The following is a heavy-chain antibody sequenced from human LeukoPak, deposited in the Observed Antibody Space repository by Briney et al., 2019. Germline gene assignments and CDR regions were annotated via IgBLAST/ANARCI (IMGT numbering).Heavy chain of an antibody. CDR3: ARQTGSGLFSLP. CDR2: IYFSGSN. D-gene: IGHD3-10*01. CDR1: GASISSYY. J-gene: IGHJ4*02. V-gene: IGHV4-39*01. Sequence: SQTLSLTCTVSGASISSYYWGWIRQPPGKGREWIGSIYFSGSNYYNASLKSRVTIAVDTSKNQFSLKLSSVAAADTAVYYCARQTGSGLFSLPGGQGTLVTVSS.